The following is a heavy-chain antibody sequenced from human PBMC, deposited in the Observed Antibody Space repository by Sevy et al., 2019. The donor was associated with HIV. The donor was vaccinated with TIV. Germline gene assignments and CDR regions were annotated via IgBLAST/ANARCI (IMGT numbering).Heavy chain of an antibody. CDR1: GFTFSGSA. Sequence: GGSLRLSCAASGFTFSGSAMHWVRQASGKGLEWVGRIRSKANSYATAYAASVKGRFTIPRDDSKNTAYLQMNSLKTGDTAVYYCTRQGDIVLVPAAIRGAFDIWGQGTMVTVSS. CDR3: TRQGDIVLVPAAIRGAFDI. D-gene: IGHD2-2*01. V-gene: IGHV3-73*01. CDR2: IRSKANSYAT. J-gene: IGHJ3*02.